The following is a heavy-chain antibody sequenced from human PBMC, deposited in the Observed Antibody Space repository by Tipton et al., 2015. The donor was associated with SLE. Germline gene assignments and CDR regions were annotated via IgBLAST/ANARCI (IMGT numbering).Heavy chain of an antibody. CDR1: GFTLSNFW. J-gene: IGHJ3*02. CDR3: ARRNTYYYDTSAHPSVGFDI. CDR2: IKQDGSEK. V-gene: IGHV3-7*01. D-gene: IGHD3-22*01. Sequence: SLRLSCAASGFTLSNFWMSWVRQTPGKGLEWVANIKQDGSEKYYVDSVKGRFTISRDNAKNSLDLQMSSLRAEDTAVYFCARRNTYYYDTSAHPSVGFDIWGQGTMVTVSS.